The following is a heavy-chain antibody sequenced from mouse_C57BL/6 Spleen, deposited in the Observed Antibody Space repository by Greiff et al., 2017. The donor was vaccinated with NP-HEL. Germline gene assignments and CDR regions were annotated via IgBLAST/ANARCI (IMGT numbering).Heavy chain of an antibody. Sequence: QVQLQQSGAELVMPGASVKLSCKASGYTFTSYWMHWVKQRPGQGLEWIGEIDPSDSYTNYNQKFKGKSTLTVDKSSSTAYMQLSSLTSEDSAVYYCARLLLPYYAMDYWGQGTSVTVSS. D-gene: IGHD2-3*01. V-gene: IGHV1-69*01. CDR2: IDPSDSYT. J-gene: IGHJ4*01. CDR1: GYTFTSYW. CDR3: ARLLLPYYAMDY.